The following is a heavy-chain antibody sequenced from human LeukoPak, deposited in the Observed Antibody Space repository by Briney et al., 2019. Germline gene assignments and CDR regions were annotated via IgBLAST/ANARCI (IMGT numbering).Heavy chain of an antibody. V-gene: IGHV3-74*01. CDR1: GFTFSSYW. J-gene: IGHJ4*02. Sequence: PGGSLRLSCAASGFTFSSYWMHWVRQAPGKGLLGVSRINSDGSSTTYADSVKGRFTISRDNAKNTLYLQMNSLRAEDTAVYYCARVEPIRLLVDYWGQGTLVTVSS. D-gene: IGHD3-3*01. CDR2: INSDGSST. CDR3: ARVEPIRLLVDY.